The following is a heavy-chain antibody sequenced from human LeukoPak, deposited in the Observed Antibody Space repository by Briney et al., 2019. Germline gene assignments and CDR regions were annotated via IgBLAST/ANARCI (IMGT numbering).Heavy chain of an antibody. CDR3: ARHQGSHSYSAPLDY. J-gene: IGHJ4*02. V-gene: IGHV5-51*01. Sequence: GEPLKISCKSSGYSFTSYWIGWVRQMPGKGLEWMGIIYPGDSDTRYSPSFQGQVTISADKSISTAYLQWSSLKASDTAMYYCARHQGSHSYSAPLDYWGQRTLVTVSS. CDR1: GYSFTSYW. CDR2: IYPGDSDT. D-gene: IGHD2-21*01.